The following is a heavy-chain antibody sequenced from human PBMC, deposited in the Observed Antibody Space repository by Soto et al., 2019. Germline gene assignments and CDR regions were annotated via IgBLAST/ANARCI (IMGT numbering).Heavy chain of an antibody. D-gene: IGHD6-13*01. CDR2: ISSSSSSTI. Sequence: PGGSLRLSCAASGFTFSSYSMNWVRQAPGKGLEWVSYISSSSSSTIYYADSVKGRFTISRDNAKNSLYLQMNSLRDEDTAVYYCARGYSSSWYNWFDTWGQGT. V-gene: IGHV3-48*02. J-gene: IGHJ5*02. CDR3: ARGYSSSWYNWFDT. CDR1: GFTFSSYS.